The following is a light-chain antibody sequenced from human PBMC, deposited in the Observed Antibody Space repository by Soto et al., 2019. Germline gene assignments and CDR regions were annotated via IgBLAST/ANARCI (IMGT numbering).Light chain of an antibody. CDR1: QSVSSN. CDR3: QQSHSTPPT. J-gene: IGKJ2*01. Sequence: EIVMTQSPATLSVSPGERATFSCRASQSVSSNLAWYQQKPGQAPRLLIYGASIRATGIPARFSGSGSGTEFTLTISTLQSEDSATYYCQQSHSTPPTFGPGTKLEIK. CDR2: GAS. V-gene: IGKV3-15*01.